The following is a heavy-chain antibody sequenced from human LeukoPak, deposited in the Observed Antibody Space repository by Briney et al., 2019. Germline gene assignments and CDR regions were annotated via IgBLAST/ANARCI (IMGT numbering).Heavy chain of an antibody. Sequence: APVKVSCKASGYTFTSYGISWVRQAPGQGLEWMGWISAYNGNTNYAQKLQGRVTMTTDTSTSTAYMELRSLRSDDTAVYYCARGGRNTMVRGVIMDWFDPWGQGTLVTVSS. V-gene: IGHV1-18*01. CDR3: ARGGRNTMVRGVIMDWFDP. CDR2: ISAYNGNT. CDR1: GYTFTSYG. J-gene: IGHJ5*02. D-gene: IGHD3-10*01.